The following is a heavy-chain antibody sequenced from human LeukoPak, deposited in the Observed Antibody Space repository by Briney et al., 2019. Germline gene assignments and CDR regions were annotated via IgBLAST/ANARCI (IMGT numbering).Heavy chain of an antibody. Sequence: SETLSLTGGVSGGSVSSTNWWTWIRQPPGKGLEWIGEVHLDGRTNFNPSLKSRLTMSVDLSENHVSLKLTSVTAADTAVYYCAREGGFYRPLDYWGQGTLVTVSS. D-gene: IGHD6-25*01. V-gene: IGHV4-4*02. J-gene: IGHJ4*02. CDR1: GGSVSSTNW. CDR3: AREGGFYRPLDY. CDR2: VHLDGRT.